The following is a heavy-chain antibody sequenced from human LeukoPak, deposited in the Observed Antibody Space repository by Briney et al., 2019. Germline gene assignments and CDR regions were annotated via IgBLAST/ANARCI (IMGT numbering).Heavy chain of an antibody. CDR2: MNTDGSST. V-gene: IGHV3-74*01. CDR3: AQSRYSSSWDFDS. Sequence: GGSLRLSCAASGFTFSAYWMHWVRQPPGKGLVWVSRMNTDGSSTSYADSVKGRFTISRGNAKNTLYLQMNSLRADDTAVYYCAQSRYSSSWDFDSWGQGTLVTVSS. J-gene: IGHJ4*02. CDR1: GFTFSAYW. D-gene: IGHD6-13*01.